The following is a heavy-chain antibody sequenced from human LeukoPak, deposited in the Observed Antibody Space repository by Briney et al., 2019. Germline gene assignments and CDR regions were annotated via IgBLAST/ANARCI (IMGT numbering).Heavy chain of an antibody. CDR3: ARTRFVGATTEFDY. V-gene: IGHV1-18*01. CDR2: ISVYNGNT. J-gene: IGHJ4*02. CDR1: GYAFTSYG. Sequence: ASVKLSCRASGYAFTSYGIRWVPQAPGQGLEWMGWISVYNGNTNYAQKLQGRVTMTTDTSTSTAYMEMRSLRSVDTAVYYGARTRFVGATTEFDYWGQGTLVTVSS. D-gene: IGHD1-26*01.